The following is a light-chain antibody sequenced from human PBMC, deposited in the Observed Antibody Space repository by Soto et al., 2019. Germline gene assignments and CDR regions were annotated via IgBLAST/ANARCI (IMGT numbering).Light chain of an antibody. Sequence: QSVLTQPPSGSGAPGQRVTISCTGSSAHIGAAYNVDWYQQLPGAAPKLLIYGNNNRPSGVPARFSGSKSGTSASLAIAGLQAEDEGDYYCQAYDSSLSGYVFGTGTKVTVL. CDR3: QAYDSSLSGYV. V-gene: IGLV1-40*01. CDR1: SAHIGAAYN. J-gene: IGLJ1*01. CDR2: GNN.